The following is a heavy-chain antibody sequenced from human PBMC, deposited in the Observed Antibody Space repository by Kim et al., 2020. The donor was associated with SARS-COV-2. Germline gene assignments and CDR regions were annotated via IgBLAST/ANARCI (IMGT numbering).Heavy chain of an antibody. D-gene: IGHD4-17*01. CDR2: INHSGST. V-gene: IGHV4-34*01. CDR1: GGSFSGYY. Sequence: SETLSLTCAVYGGSFSGYYWSWIRQPPGKGLEWIAEINHSGSTNYNPSLKSRVTISVDTSKNQFSLKLSSVTAADTAVYYCARGRPVTTFFYYYYGMDVWGQGTTVTVSS. CDR3: ARGRPVTTFFYYYYGMDV. J-gene: IGHJ6*02.